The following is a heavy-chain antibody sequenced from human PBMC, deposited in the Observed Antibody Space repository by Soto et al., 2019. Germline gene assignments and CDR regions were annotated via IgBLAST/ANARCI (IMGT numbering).Heavy chain of an antibody. Sequence: EVQLVESGGGLVQPGGSLRLTCTASGFTFSSSWMAWVRQAPGKGLEWVGNIKHDGSEVYYLDSVRGRFTISRDRAWKSLYLQVNSLRAEDTAVYYCAGIQNNWFDPWGQGTLVAVSS. CDR1: GFTFSSSW. J-gene: IGHJ5*02. CDR2: IKHDGSEV. V-gene: IGHV3-7*01. CDR3: AGIQNNWFDP.